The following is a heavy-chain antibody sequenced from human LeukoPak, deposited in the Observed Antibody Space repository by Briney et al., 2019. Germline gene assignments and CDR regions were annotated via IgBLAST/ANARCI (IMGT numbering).Heavy chain of an antibody. D-gene: IGHD3-22*01. Sequence: GGSLRLSCAASGFTFSSYGMHWVRQAPGKGLEWVAVIWYDGSNKYYADSVKGRFTISRDNSKNTLYLQMNSLRAEDKAVYYCARDYYYDSSGNTDYWGQGTLVSVSS. CDR3: ARDYYYDSSGNTDY. V-gene: IGHV3-33*01. J-gene: IGHJ4*02. CDR2: IWYDGSNK. CDR1: GFTFSSYG.